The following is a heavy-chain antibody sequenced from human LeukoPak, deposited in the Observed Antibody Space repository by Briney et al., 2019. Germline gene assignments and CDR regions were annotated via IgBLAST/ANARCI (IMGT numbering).Heavy chain of an antibody. CDR1: GFTFSSYG. CDR2: ISGSGDNT. J-gene: IGHJ4*02. V-gene: IGHV3-23*01. Sequence: GGSLRLSCAASGFTFSSYGMHWVRQVPGKGLEWVSVISGSGDNTYYADSVKGRFTISRDNSKNMLYLQMNSLRAEDTAVYYCAKWKYSNSGIDDYWGQGTLVTVSS. D-gene: IGHD6-6*01. CDR3: AKWKYSNSGIDDY.